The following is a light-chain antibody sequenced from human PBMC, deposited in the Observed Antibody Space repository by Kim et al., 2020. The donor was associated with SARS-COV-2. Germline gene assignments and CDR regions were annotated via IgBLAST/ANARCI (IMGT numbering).Light chain of an antibody. CDR2: GAS. Sequence: EIVMTQSPATLSVSPGERATLSCRASHGVSSNLAWYQHKPGQAPRLLIYGASTRATGIPARFSGSGSGTEFTLTISSLQSEDFAVYYCQQYNNWPPPYTFGQGTKLEI. CDR3: QQYNNWPPPYT. V-gene: IGKV3-15*01. J-gene: IGKJ2*01. CDR1: HGVSSN.